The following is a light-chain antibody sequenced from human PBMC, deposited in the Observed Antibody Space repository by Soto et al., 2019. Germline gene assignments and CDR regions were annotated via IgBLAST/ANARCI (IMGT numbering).Light chain of an antibody. J-gene: IGKJ1*01. V-gene: IGKV3-15*01. CDR2: GAS. CDR3: QQYNNWPWT. Sequence: EFVLTQSPGTLSLSPGERATLSCRASQSVSNNYLAWYQQKPGQAPRLLIYGASTRATGIPARFSGSGSGTEFTLTISSLQSEDFAVYYCQQYNNWPWTFGQGTKVDI. CDR1: QSVSNN.